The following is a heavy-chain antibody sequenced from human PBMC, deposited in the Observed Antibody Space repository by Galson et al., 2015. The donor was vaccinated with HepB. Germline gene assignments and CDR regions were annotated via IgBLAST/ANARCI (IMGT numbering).Heavy chain of an antibody. J-gene: IGHJ5*02. D-gene: IGHD3-16*01. Sequence: SLRLSCAGSGFIFRHHAMAWIRQAPGKGLEWVSGINGRGSTRSYSDAVKGSFSISSDNSKDTVFLQMDNLRAEDTAVYYCVKEGSWFGGDWFDPWGQGALVTVS. CDR2: INGRGSTR. CDR1: GFIFRHHA. V-gene: IGHV3-23*01. CDR3: VKEGSWFGGDWFDP.